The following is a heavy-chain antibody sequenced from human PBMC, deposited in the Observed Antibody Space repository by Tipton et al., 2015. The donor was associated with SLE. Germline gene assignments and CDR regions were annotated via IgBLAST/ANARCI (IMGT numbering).Heavy chain of an antibody. CDR3: AKDFTNYGMDV. CDR2: INYNGGRT. CDR1: GFTFNDYA. V-gene: IGHV3-23*01. J-gene: IGHJ6*02. Sequence: GSLRLSCAASGFTFNDYAMSWVRQAPGKGLEWVSTINYNGGRTSYADSVKGRFTFSRDNSKNTLFLQMKSLRVDDTGVYYCAKDFTNYGMDVWGQGTTVTVSS. D-gene: IGHD3-16*01.